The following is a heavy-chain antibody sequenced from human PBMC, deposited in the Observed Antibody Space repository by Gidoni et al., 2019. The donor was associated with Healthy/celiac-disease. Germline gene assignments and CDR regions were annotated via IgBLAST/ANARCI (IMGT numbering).Heavy chain of an antibody. CDR2: INHSGST. J-gene: IGHJ4*02. Sequence: QVQLQQWGAGLLKPSETLSLTCAVYGGSFSGYYWSWIRQPPGKGLEWIGEINHSGSTNYNPSLKSRVTISVDTSKNQFSLKLSSVTAADTAVYYCARVSGYCSSTSCSNVNKFDYWGQGTLVTVSS. D-gene: IGHD2-2*01. V-gene: IGHV4-34*01. CDR1: GGSFSGYY. CDR3: ARVSGYCSSTSCSNVNKFDY.